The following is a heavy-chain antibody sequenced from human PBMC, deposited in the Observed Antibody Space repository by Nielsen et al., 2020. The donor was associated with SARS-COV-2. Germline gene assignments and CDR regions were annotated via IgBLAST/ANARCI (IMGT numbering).Heavy chain of an antibody. CDR3: AKDVGRDIVVVPAAMVGGFDY. CDR1: GFTFSSYA. J-gene: IGHJ4*02. Sequence: SLKISCAASGFTFSSYAMHWVRQAPGKGLEWVSGISWNSGSRGYADSVKGRFTISRDNAKNSLYLQMNSLRAEDTALYYCAKDVGRDIVVVPAAMVGGFDYWGQGTLVTVSS. CDR2: ISWNSGSR. D-gene: IGHD2-2*01. V-gene: IGHV3-9*01.